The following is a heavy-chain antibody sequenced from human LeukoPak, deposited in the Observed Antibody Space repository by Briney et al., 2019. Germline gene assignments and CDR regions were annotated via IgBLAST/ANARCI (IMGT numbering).Heavy chain of an antibody. V-gene: IGHV3-30*05. CDR2: ISYDGSNK. CDR1: GFTASSNY. J-gene: IGHJ4*02. D-gene: IGHD6-19*01. CDR3: ARALVSGWFFDY. Sequence: GGSLRLSCAASGFTASSNYMSWVRQAPGKGLEWVAVISYDGSNKYYADSVKGRFTISRDNSKNTLYLQMNSLRAEGTAVYYCARALVSGWFFDYWGQGTLVTVSS.